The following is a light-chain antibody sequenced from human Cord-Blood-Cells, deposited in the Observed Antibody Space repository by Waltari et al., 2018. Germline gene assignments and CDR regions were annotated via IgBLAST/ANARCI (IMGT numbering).Light chain of an antibody. V-gene: IGKV3-20*01. CDR3: QQYGSSPFT. J-gene: IGKJ3*01. CDR1: QRVSSSY. CDR2: CAS. Sequence: EIVLTQSPGTLSLSPGERATLSCRASQRVSSSYFAWYQQKPGQAPRLVIYCASSRATGIPDRFSGSESGTDFTLTISRLAPEDFAVYYCQQYGSSPFTLGPGTKVDIK.